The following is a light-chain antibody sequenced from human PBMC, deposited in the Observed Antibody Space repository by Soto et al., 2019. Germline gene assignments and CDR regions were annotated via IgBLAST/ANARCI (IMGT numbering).Light chain of an antibody. CDR2: DVS. V-gene: IGLV2-14*03. CDR3: SSYTTSSTRV. J-gene: IGLJ3*02. Sequence: QSALTQPASVSGSPGQSITISCTGSDSDVGVYDFVSWYQQHPGKAPKLMIYDVSTRPSGVSGRFSGSKSGNTASLTISGLHAEDEADYYCSSYTTSSTRVFGGGTKLTVL. CDR1: DSDVGVYDF.